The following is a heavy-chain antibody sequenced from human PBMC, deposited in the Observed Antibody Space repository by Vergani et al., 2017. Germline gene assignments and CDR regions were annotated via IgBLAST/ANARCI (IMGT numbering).Heavy chain of an antibody. D-gene: IGHD2-2*01. CDR2: IISSSSYI. CDR3: ARAGGLVVPAAMPGDYYYGMDV. CDR1: GFTFSSYS. Sequence: EVQLVESGGGLVKPGGSLRLSCAASGFTFSSYSMNWVRQAPGKGLEWVSSIISSSSYIYYADSVKGRFTISRDNAKNSLYLQMNSLRAEDTAVYYCARAGGLVVPAAMPGDYYYGMDVWGQGTTVTVSS. J-gene: IGHJ6*02. V-gene: IGHV3-21*01.